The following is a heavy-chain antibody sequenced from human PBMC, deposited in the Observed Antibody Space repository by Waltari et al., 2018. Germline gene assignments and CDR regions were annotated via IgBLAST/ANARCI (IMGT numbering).Heavy chain of an antibody. D-gene: IGHD3-3*01. V-gene: IGHV3-21*01. CDR3: ARDLRPITMFGVVSKGYSSMDV. J-gene: IGHJ6*02. Sequence: EVQLVESGGGLVKPGGSLRLSCAASGFTFSSYSMNWVRQAPGKGLEWVSSISSSSSYIYYACSVKGRCTISRDNAKNSLDLQMNSLRAEDTAVYYWARDLRPITMFGVVSKGYSSMDVWGQGTTVTVSS. CDR2: ISSSSSYI. CDR1: GFTFSSYS.